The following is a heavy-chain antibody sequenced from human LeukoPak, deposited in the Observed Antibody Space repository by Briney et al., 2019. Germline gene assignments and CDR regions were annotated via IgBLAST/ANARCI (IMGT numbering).Heavy chain of an antibody. CDR3: ARRADTAMADYYYGMDV. Sequence: SETLSLTCTVSGSSISSSSYYWGWIRQPPGKGLEWIGSIYYSGSTYYNPSLKSRVTISVDTSKNQFSLKLSSVTAADTAVYYCARRADTAMADYYYGMDVWGQGTTVTVSS. CDR1: GSSISSSSYY. V-gene: IGHV4-39*01. J-gene: IGHJ6*02. D-gene: IGHD5-18*01. CDR2: IYYSGST.